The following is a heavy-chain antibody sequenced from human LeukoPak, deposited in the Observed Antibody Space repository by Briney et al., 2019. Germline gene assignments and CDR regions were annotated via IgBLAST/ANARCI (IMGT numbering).Heavy chain of an antibody. CDR3: ARHYGSGWLYYFDY. CDR1: GDSISRSTYY. J-gene: IGHJ4*02. Sequence: SETLSLTCTVSGDSISRSTYYWGWIRQPPGKGLEWIGAIYYGGSTYYNPSSGRTYYNPSLKRRVTISVDTSKNQFSLNLRSVTAPDTAAYYCARHYGSGWLYYFDYWGQGTLVTVSS. CDR2: IYYGGSTYYNPSSGRT. V-gene: IGHV4-39*01. D-gene: IGHD6-19*01.